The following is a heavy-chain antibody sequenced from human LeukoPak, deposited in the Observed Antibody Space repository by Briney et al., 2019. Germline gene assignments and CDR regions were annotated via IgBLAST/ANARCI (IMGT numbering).Heavy chain of an antibody. V-gene: IGHV1-69*13. J-gene: IGHJ4*02. CDR2: IIPIFGTA. Sequence: SVKVSCKASGGTFSSYAISWVRQAPGQRLEWMGGIIPIFGTANYAQKFQGRVTITADESTSTAYMELSSLRSEDTAVHYCARYNSSGWYGGDYWGQGTLVTVSS. CDR1: GGTFSSYA. D-gene: IGHD6-19*01. CDR3: ARYNSSGWYGGDY.